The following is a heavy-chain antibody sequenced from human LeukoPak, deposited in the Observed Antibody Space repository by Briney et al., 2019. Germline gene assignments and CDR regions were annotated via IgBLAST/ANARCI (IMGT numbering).Heavy chain of an antibody. CDR1: GYTFTGYY. V-gene: IGHV1-8*02. D-gene: IGHD5-18*01. CDR2: MNPNSGNT. Sequence: GASVKVSCKASGYTFTGYYMHWVRQAPGQGLEWMGWMNPNSGNTGYAQKFQGRVTMTRNTSISTAYMELSSLRSEDTAVYYCARDVGYSYGYGFDYWGQGTLVTVSS. J-gene: IGHJ4*02. CDR3: ARDVGYSYGYGFDY.